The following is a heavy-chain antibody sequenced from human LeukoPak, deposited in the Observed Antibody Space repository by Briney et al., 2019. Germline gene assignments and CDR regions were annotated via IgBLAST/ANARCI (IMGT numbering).Heavy chain of an antibody. J-gene: IGHJ4*02. D-gene: IGHD3-22*01. Sequence: GGSLRLSCAASGFIFSNFGMSWVRQAPGKGPEWVSGINWNGGSTGYADSVKGRFTISRDNAKNSLYLQTNSLRAEDTALYYCARGYYYDSSGYYLGDNYFDYWGQGTLVTVSS. V-gene: IGHV3-20*04. CDR3: ARGYYYDSSGYYLGDNYFDY. CDR1: GFIFSNFG. CDR2: INWNGGST.